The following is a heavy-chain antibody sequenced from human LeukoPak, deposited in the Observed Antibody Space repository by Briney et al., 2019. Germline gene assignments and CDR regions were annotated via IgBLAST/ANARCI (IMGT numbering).Heavy chain of an antibody. D-gene: IGHD2-15*01. CDR3: ANPDSPQKAGYCSGGSCYSGFDY. CDR2: ISGSGGST. J-gene: IGHJ4*02. V-gene: IGHV3-23*01. CDR1: GFTFSSYA. Sequence: GGSLRLSCAASGFTFSSYAMSWVRQAPGKGLEWVSAISGSGGSTYYADSAKGRFTISRDNSKNTLYLQMNSLRAEDTAVYYCANPDSPQKAGYCSGGSCYSGFDYWGQGTLVTVSS.